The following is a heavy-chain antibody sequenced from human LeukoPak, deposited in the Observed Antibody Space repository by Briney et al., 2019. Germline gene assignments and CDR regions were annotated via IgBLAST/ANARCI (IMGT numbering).Heavy chain of an antibody. CDR1: AFTFCSYG. Sequence: GGSLRLSCSASAFTFCSYGMQWVRQVQGMGLEWGAVTWYDGSQNSYADSVKVRFTISRDNSKDTLFLQMNSLRAEDTAVYYCARDRCSGGSCDSSDEYYQHWGLGTLVTVSS. CDR3: ARDRCSGGSCDSSDEYYQH. J-gene: IGHJ1*01. D-gene: IGHD2-15*01. V-gene: IGHV3-33*01. CDR2: TWYDGSQN.